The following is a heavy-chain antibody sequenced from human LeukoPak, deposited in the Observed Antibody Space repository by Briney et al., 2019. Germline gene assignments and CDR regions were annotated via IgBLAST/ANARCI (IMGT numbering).Heavy chain of an antibody. CDR2: IHPSGGNT. Sequence: ASVTVSCTASGYTFTSNYMHWVRQAPGQGLEWMGIIHPSGGNTNYAQKFQGRVAMTRDTSTSTVYMELSSLRSEDTAVYYCARARFLEWLNWFDPWGQGTLVTVSS. CDR3: ARARFLEWLNWFDP. J-gene: IGHJ5*02. CDR1: GYTFTSNY. D-gene: IGHD3-3*01. V-gene: IGHV1-46*01.